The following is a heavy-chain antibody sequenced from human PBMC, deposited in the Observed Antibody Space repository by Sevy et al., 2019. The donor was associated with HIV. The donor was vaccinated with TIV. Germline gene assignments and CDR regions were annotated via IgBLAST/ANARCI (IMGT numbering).Heavy chain of an antibody. CDR3: AGDPATYYDFWSGYYHGMDV. Sequence: SETLSLTCTVSDGSISSYYWSWIRQPPGKGLEWIGYIYYSGSTNYNPSLKSRVTISVDTSKNQFSLKLSSVTAADTAVYYCAGDPATYYDFWSGYYHGMDVWGQGTTVTVSS. D-gene: IGHD3-3*01. CDR2: IYYSGST. CDR1: DGSISSYY. J-gene: IGHJ6*02. V-gene: IGHV4-59*12.